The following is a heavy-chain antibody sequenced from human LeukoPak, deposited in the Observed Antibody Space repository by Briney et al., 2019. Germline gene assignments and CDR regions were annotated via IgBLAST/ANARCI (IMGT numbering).Heavy chain of an antibody. Sequence: PSETLSLTCTVSGASFSSYYWNWIRQPPGKGLEWIGYIYYTGSTKHNPSLGGRVTLSVDSSKNQFSLKLSSVTAADTAVYYCARARRGSTSSPFRSSIAARNYFDYWGQGTLVTVSS. V-gene: IGHV4-59*12. D-gene: IGHD6-6*01. J-gene: IGHJ4*02. CDR3: ARARRGSTSSPFRSSIAARNYFDY. CDR2: IYYTGST. CDR1: GASFSSYY.